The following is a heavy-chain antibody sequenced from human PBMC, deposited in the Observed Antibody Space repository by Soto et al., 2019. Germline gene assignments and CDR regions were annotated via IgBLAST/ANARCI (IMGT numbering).Heavy chain of an antibody. J-gene: IGHJ5*02. CDR1: GDSMSNTNW. D-gene: IGHD3-3*01. CDR3: AKRSLSRLRFVENH. V-gene: IGHV4-4*02. CDR2: IYHSGST. Sequence: SETLSLTCAVSGDSMSNTNWWSWVRQSPGKGLEWIGEIYHSGSTNYNPSLKSRVTISVDKSKNQFSLELSSVTAADTAVYYCAKRSLSRLRFVENHWGQGTLVTVSS.